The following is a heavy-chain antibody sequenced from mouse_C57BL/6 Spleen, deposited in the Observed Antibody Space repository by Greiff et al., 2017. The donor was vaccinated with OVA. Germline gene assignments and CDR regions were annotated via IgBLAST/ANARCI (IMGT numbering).Heavy chain of an antibody. V-gene: IGHV1-52*01. CDR2: IDPSDSAT. CDR3: ARGNYGSSHWYFDV. D-gene: IGHD1-1*01. CDR1: GYTFTSYW. Sequence: QVQLQQSGAELVRPGSSVKLSCKASGYTFTSYWMHWVKQRPIQGLEWIGNIDPSDSATHYNQKFKDKATFTVDKSSSTAYMQLSSLTAEDSAVYYCARGNYGSSHWYFDVWGTGTTVTVSS. J-gene: IGHJ1*03.